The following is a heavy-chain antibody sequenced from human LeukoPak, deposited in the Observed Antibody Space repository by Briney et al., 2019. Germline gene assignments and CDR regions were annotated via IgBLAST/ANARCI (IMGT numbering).Heavy chain of an antibody. Sequence: ASVKVSCKASGYTFTNYYLHWVRQAPGHGLEWMAIINPSDGGTYYEQKLQGRVTVTRDTSTSTVYMELSSLRSEDTAIYYCARDTRTMTAVARGQHYYYGLDVWGQGTTVTVSS. D-gene: IGHD4-23*01. V-gene: IGHV1-46*01. CDR2: INPSDGGT. CDR3: ARDTRTMTAVARGQHYYYGLDV. CDR1: GYTFTNYY. J-gene: IGHJ6*02.